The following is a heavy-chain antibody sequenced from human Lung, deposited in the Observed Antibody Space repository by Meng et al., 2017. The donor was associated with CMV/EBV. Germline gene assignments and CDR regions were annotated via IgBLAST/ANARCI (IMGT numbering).Heavy chain of an antibody. D-gene: IGHD4-11*01. CDR3: ARDRLGVTTGMAV. J-gene: IGHJ6*02. CDR1: GHTFTSYY. V-gene: IGHV1-46*01. CDR2: INPSGGST. Sequence: ASVKVSCKASGHTFTSYYMHWVRQAPGQGLEWMGIINPSGGSTSYAQKFQGRVTMTRDTSTSTVYMELSSLRSEDTAVYYCARDRLGVTTGMAVWGQGTTVTVSS.